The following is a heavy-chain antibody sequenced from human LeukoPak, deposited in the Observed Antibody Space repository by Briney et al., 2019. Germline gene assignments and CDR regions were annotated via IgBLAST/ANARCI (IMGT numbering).Heavy chain of an antibody. Sequence: GGSLRLSCAASGFTFSNYAMSWVRQAPGKGLEWVSGISGRGSSTYYADSVKGRFTISRDNAKNSLYLQMNSLRAEDTALYYCAKDMRSSGWYEYYFDYWGQGTLVTVSS. V-gene: IGHV3-23*01. CDR2: ISGRGSST. J-gene: IGHJ4*02. CDR1: GFTFSNYA. D-gene: IGHD6-19*01. CDR3: AKDMRSSGWYEYYFDY.